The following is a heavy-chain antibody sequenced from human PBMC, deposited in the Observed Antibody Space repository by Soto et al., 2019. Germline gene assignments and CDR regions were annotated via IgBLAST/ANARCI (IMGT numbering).Heavy chain of an antibody. Sequence: QVQLQESGPGLVKPSQTLSLSCTVSGGSISSGAYYWSWIRQHPGKGLEWIGYIYYSGTTYYNPSLKSRVPMSVDTSKNQFSLKLSSVTAADTAVYYCARGPDNDTDDAFDIWGQGTMVTVSS. CDR3: ARGPDNDTDDAFDI. CDR1: GGSISSGAYY. D-gene: IGHD3-22*01. CDR2: IYYSGTT. V-gene: IGHV4-31*03. J-gene: IGHJ3*02.